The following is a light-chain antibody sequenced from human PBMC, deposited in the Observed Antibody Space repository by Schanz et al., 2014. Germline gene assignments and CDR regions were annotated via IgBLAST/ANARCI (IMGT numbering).Light chain of an antibody. CDR2: ANN. J-gene: IGLJ3*02. CDR1: SSNIGSKF. Sequence: QSVLTQPPSVSGTPGQRVTISCSGSSSNIGSKFVYWYQHLPGTAPKLLIYANNQRPSGVPDRFSNSKSGTSASLAISGLRSADEADYYCAAWDDSLSVWVFGGGTKLTVL. V-gene: IGLV1-47*01. CDR3: AAWDDSLSVWV.